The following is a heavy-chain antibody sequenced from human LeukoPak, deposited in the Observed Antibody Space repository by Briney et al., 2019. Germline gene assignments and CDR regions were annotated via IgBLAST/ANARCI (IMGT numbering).Heavy chain of an antibody. Sequence: GASVKVSCKASGGTFSSYAISWVRQAPGQGLEWMGGIIPIFGTANYAQKFQGRVTITADESTSTTYMELSSLRSEDTAVYYCARGPDYDYVWGSYRYKTYFDYWGQGTLVTVSS. D-gene: IGHD3-16*02. CDR3: ARGPDYDYVWGSYRYKTYFDY. CDR2: IIPIFGTA. J-gene: IGHJ4*02. CDR1: GGTFSSYA. V-gene: IGHV1-69*13.